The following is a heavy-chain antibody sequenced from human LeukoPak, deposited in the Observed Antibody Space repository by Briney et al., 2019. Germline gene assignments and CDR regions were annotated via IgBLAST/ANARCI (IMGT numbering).Heavy chain of an antibody. Sequence: GGSLRLSCAASGFTVSSNYMSWVRQAPGKGLEWVSVIYSGGSTYYADSVKGRFTISRDNSKNTLYLQMNSLRAEDTAVYYCANDQSMIVVVGVDSWGQGTLVTVSS. J-gene: IGHJ4*02. V-gene: IGHV3-53*01. D-gene: IGHD3-22*01. CDR2: IYSGGST. CDR3: ANDQSMIVVVGVDS. CDR1: GFTVSSNY.